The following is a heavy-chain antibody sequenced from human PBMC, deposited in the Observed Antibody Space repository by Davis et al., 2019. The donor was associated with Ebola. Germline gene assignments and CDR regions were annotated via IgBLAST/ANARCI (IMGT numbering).Heavy chain of an antibody. CDR1: GGTFSSYA. Sequence: ASVKVSCKASGGTFSSYAISWVRQAPGQGLEWMGWISAYNGNTNYAQKLQGRVTMTTDTSTSTAYMELSSLRSDDTAVYFCARGAGGLTDNWLDPWGQGTLVTVSS. J-gene: IGHJ5*02. CDR2: ISAYNGNT. D-gene: IGHD4/OR15-4a*01. V-gene: IGHV1-18*01. CDR3: ARGAGGLTDNWLDP.